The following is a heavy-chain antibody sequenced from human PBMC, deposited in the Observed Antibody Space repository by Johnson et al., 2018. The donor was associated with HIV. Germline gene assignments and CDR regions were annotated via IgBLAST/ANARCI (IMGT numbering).Heavy chain of an antibody. Sequence: QVQLVESGGGVVQPGRSLRLSCAASGFTFSRYAMHWVRQAPGKGLEWVAVISYDGSNKYYADSVKGRFTISRDNAKNSLYLQMNSLRAEDTAVYYCARERSGWYGDAFDIWGQGTMVTVSS. CDR1: GFTFSRYA. V-gene: IGHV3-30*04. D-gene: IGHD6-19*01. CDR3: ARERSGWYGDAFDI. CDR2: ISYDGSNK. J-gene: IGHJ3*02.